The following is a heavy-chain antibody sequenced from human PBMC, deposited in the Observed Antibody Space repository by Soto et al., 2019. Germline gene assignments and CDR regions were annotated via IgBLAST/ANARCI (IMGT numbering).Heavy chain of an antibody. J-gene: IGHJ4*02. CDR2: INHSGST. V-gene: IGHV4-34*01. D-gene: IGHD5-18*01. CDR3: ASQALDTAIFDY. Sequence: QVQLQQWGAGLLKPSETLSLTCAVYGGSFSDYYWSWIRQPPGKGLEWIGEINHSGSTNYNPSLKSLVTISVDTSKNQFSLKLNSVTAADTAVYYCASQALDTAIFDYWGQGTLVTVSS. CDR1: GGSFSDYY.